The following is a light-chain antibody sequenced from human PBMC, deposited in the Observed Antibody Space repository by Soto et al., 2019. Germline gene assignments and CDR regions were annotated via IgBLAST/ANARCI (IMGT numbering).Light chain of an antibody. CDR3: QQRSNWPPIT. V-gene: IGKV3-11*01. CDR1: QSVKTF. Sequence: EIVLPQSPATLSLSPGERATLSCRASQSVKTFLVWYQQRPGQAPRLLIYDASHRAAGIPARFSGSGFGTDFTLTISSLEPEDAAVYYCQQRSNWPPITFGQGTRLEIK. CDR2: DAS. J-gene: IGKJ5*01.